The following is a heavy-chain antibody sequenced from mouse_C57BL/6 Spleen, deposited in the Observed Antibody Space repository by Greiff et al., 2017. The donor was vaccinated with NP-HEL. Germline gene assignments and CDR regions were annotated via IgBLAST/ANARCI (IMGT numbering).Heavy chain of an antibody. CDR2: ISYDGSN. Sequence: EVKVEESGPGLVKPSQSLSLTCSVTGYSITSGYYWNWIRQFPGNNLEWMGYISYDGSNNYNPSLKNRISITRDTSKNQFFLKLNSVTTEDTATYYRVRGRDGKDFDVWGTGTTVTDTS. D-gene: IGHD1-1*01. J-gene: IGHJ1*03. V-gene: IGHV3-6*01. CDR1: GYSITSGYY. CDR3: VRGRDGKDFDV.